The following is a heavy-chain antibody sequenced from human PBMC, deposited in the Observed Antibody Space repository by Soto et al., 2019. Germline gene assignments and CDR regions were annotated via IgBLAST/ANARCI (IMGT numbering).Heavy chain of an antibody. D-gene: IGHD6-13*01. CDR2: IIPIFGTA. CDR3: ARVMYSRTPYYFDY. V-gene: IGHV1-69*01. CDR1: GGTFSSYA. Sequence: QVQLVQSGAEVKKPGSSVKVSCKASGGTFSSYAISWVRQAPGQGLEWMGGIIPIFGTANYAQKFQGRVTITADESTXXXXXXXXXXRSEDTAVYYCARVMYSRTPYYFDYWGQGTLVTVSS. J-gene: IGHJ4*02.